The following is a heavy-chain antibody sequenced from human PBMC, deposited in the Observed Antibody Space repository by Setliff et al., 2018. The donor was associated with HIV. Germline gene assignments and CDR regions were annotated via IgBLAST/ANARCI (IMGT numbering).Heavy chain of an antibody. CDR1: GFTFSSYW. V-gene: IGHV3-74*01. CDR3: ARVNTDDYVD. Sequence: GESLKISCAASGFTFSSYWMHWVRQAPGKGLVWVSRINSDGSSTSYADSVKGRFTISRDNAKNTLYLQMNSLRAEDTAVYYCARVNTDDYVDWGQGTLVTVSS. D-gene: IGHD3-16*01. J-gene: IGHJ4*02. CDR2: INSDGSST.